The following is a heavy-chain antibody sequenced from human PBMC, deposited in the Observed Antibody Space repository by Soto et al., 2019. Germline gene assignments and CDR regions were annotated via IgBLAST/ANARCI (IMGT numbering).Heavy chain of an antibody. CDR3: ARGGWGSSDYETPRLLDY. Sequence: GGSLRLSCAASGFTFSSYDMHWVRQATGKGLEWVSAIGTAGDTYYPGSVKGRFTISRENAKNSLYLQMNSLRAGDTAVYYCARGGWGSSDYETPRLLDYWGQGTLVTVSS. J-gene: IGHJ4*02. CDR2: IGTAGDT. V-gene: IGHV3-13*01. D-gene: IGHD5-12*01. CDR1: GFTFSSYD.